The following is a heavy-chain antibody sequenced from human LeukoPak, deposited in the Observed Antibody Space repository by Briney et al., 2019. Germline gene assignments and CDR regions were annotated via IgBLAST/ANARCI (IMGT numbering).Heavy chain of an antibody. Sequence: PGGSLRLSCVASGFTLRSYAMSWVRQAPGKGLEWVSAISGSGGSTYYADSVKGRFTISRDNSKNTLYLQMNSLRAEDTAVYYCARDLRVAGTGDYWGQGTLVTVSS. CDR1: GFTLRSYA. CDR3: ARDLRVAGTGDY. J-gene: IGHJ4*02. V-gene: IGHV3-23*01. D-gene: IGHD6-19*01. CDR2: ISGSGGST.